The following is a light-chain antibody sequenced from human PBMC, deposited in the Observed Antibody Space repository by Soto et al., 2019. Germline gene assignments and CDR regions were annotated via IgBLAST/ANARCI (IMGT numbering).Light chain of an antibody. CDR1: TRDVGGYNY. CDR3: LSKTSSISYV. Sequence: QSLLTQPASVSGSPGRSITISCTGITRDVGGYNYVSWYQQHPGKVPKLLIHEVSNRPSGVSNRFSGSKSGNTASLTISGLQAEDEADYYCLSKTSSISYVFGTGTKVTVL. J-gene: IGLJ1*01. V-gene: IGLV2-14*01. CDR2: EVS.